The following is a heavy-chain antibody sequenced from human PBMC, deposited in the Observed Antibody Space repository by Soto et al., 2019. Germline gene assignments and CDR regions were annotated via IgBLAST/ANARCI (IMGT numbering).Heavy chain of an antibody. V-gene: IGHV4-39*01. J-gene: IGHJ4*02. Sequence: QLQLQESCPGLVKPSATLSLTCTVSGCSISSISYYLGWIRQPPGKVLEWIGSIYYSGSTYYNPAVKSRVNISVDTSKNRFSLRLCSVTAADTAIYPCASLPDWGSGSNWGQGTLVTVSS. CDR3: ASLPDWGSGSN. CDR1: GCSISSISYY. CDR2: IYYSGST. D-gene: IGHD3-10*01.